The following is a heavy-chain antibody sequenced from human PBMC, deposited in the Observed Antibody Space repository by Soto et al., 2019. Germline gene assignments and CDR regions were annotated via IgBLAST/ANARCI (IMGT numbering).Heavy chain of an antibody. CDR1: GFIFSKDW. V-gene: IGHV3-7*01. CDR3: TRANS. J-gene: IGHJ4*02. Sequence: ESGGGLVQQGGSLRLSCAASGFIFSKDWMSWVRQAPGKGLEWVANINQDGSVMYYVDSVKGRFTISRDNAKNSLYLQMDSLRVEDTAVYYCTRANSWGQGTLVTVSS. CDR2: INQDGSVM.